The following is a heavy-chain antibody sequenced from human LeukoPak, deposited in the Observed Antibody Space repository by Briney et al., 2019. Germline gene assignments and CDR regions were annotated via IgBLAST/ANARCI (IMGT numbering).Heavy chain of an antibody. CDR2: ITRSSIYI. CDR3: ARHIPGVGRWLQFWSSPTFDY. D-gene: IGHD5-24*01. CDR1: GFAFSSYS. J-gene: IGHJ4*02. Sequence: GGSLRLSCAASGFAFSSYSMTWVRQAPGKGLEWVSSITRSSIYIHSADSVKGRFTISRDNAKNSLYLQMNSLRAEDTAVYYCARHIPGVGRWLQFWSSPTFDYWGQGTLVTVSS. V-gene: IGHV3-21*01.